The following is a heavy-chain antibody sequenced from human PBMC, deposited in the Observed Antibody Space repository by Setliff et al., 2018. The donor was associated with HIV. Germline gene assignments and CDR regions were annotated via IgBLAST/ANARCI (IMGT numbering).Heavy chain of an antibody. J-gene: IGHJ4*02. D-gene: IGHD6-19*01. Sequence: SVKVSCKTSGGTLSNYVITRVRQAPGQGLEWMGMIIPMYNIPAYAQKFQGRVTFTADESTSTAYMELSSLRSEDTAVYYCARDGSSGWSPVDYWGQGTLVTVSS. CDR3: ARDGSSGWSPVDY. CDR1: GGTLSNYV. V-gene: IGHV1-69*13. CDR2: IIPMYNIP.